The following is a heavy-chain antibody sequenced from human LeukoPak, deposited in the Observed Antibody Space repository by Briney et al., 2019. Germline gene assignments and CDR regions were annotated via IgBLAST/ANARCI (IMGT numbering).Heavy chain of an antibody. V-gene: IGHV4-4*07. CDR2: IYTSGST. J-gene: IGHJ3*02. CDR3: ARSLMNCSGGSCYPIDAFDI. D-gene: IGHD2-15*01. Sequence: SETLSLTCTVSGGSISSYYWSWIRQPAGKGLEWIGRIYTSGSTNYNPSLKSRVTMSVDTSKNQFSLKLSSVTAADTAVYYCARSLMNCSGGSCYPIDAFDIWGQGTMVTVSS. CDR1: GGSISSYY.